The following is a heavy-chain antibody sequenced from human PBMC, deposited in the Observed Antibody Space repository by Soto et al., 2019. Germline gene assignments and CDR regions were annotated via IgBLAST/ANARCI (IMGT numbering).Heavy chain of an antibody. CDR1: GGTFSSSA. J-gene: IGHJ6*02. D-gene: IGHD6-13*01. V-gene: IGHV1-69*06. Sequence: QVQLVQSGAEVTKPGSSVKVSCKASGGTFSSSAISWVRQAPGQGLEWMGAIIPVFGTAQYAQKFQCRVTITADKPTSKDYMELRRLQYEDKDVYYCAREQPERGTDVWGQGTTVTVSS. CDR2: IIPVFGTA. CDR3: AREQPERGTDV.